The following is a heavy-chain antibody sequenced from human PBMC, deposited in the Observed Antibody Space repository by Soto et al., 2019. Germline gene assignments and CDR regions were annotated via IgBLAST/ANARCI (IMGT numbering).Heavy chain of an antibody. V-gene: IGHV3-74*01. D-gene: IGHD2-15*01. J-gene: IGHJ6*02. CDR1: GFTFSSYW. Sequence: GGSLRLSCAASGFTFSSYWMHWVRQAPGKGLVWVSRINSDGSSTSYADSVKGRFTISRDNAKNTLYLQMNSLRAEDTAVYYWARDPAGSSGGLYYYYGMDVWGQGTTVTVSS. CDR3: ARDPAGSSGGLYYYYGMDV. CDR2: INSDGSST.